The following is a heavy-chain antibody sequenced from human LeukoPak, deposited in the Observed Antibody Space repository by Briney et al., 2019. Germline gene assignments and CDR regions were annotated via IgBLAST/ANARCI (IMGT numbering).Heavy chain of an antibody. Sequence: ASVKVSCKASGGTFSSYAISWVRQAPGQGLEWMGRIIPILGIANYAQKFQGRVTITADKSTSTAYMELSSLRSEDTAVYYCARDREYYYDSSGYPYWGQGTLVTVSS. CDR1: GGTFSSYA. J-gene: IGHJ4*02. D-gene: IGHD3-22*01. CDR3: ARDREYYYDSSGYPY. V-gene: IGHV1-69*04. CDR2: IIPILGIA.